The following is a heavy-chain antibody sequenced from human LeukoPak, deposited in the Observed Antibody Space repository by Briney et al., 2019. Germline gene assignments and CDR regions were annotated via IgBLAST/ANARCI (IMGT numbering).Heavy chain of an antibody. J-gene: IGHJ3*02. CDR1: GFTFSSYS. Sequence: GGSLRLSCAASGFTFSSYSMNWVRQAPGKGLEWVSSISSSSSYIYYADSVKGRFTISRDNAKNSLHLQMNSLRAEDTAVYYCARDNYYYDSSGYYFAFDIWGQGTMVTVSS. CDR3: ARDNYYYDSSGYYFAFDI. V-gene: IGHV3-21*01. D-gene: IGHD3-22*01. CDR2: ISSSSSYI.